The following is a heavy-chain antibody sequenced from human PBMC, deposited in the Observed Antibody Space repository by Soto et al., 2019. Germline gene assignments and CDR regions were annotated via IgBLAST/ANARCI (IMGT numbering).Heavy chain of an antibody. CDR3: VRATYFSDSSGYTRCLDY. Sequence: GGSLRLSCAGSGFTLSYHYIDWVRQAPGKGLEWVGRSRDKPQGYSTAYAASVKGRFTTSRDESKNPAYLQMNSLKTEDTAVYYCVRATYFSDSSGYTRCLDYWGQGTLVTVSS. J-gene: IGHJ4*02. V-gene: IGHV3-72*01. CDR1: GFTLSYHY. CDR2: SRDKPQGYST. D-gene: IGHD3-22*01.